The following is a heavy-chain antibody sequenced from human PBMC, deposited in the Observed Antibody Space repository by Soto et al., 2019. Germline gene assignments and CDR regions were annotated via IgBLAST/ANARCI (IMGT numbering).Heavy chain of an antibody. D-gene: IGHD3-22*01. CDR1: GYSFTSYW. CDR2: IYPGDSDT. Sequence: GESLKISCTGSGYSFTSYWIAWVRQMPGKGLEWMGIIYPGDSDTKYRASFQGQVTFSADKSMSTAFLQWSSLKASDSAMYYCARIGQGSLYDSSGDSALVHGMDVWGQGTTVTVSS. CDR3: ARIGQGSLYDSSGDSALVHGMDV. J-gene: IGHJ6*02. V-gene: IGHV5-51*01.